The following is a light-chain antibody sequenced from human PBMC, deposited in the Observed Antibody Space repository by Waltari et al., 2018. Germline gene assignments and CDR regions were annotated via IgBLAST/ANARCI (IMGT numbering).Light chain of an antibody. V-gene: IGLV3-10*01. CDR3: FSTDTSGSHWV. Sequence: SYELTQPPSMSVSPGPAARITCPGDALPNKYAYWYQQKSGQVPVLVIYEDSLRPPRIPERFSGSSSGTVATLSISGAQVEDEADYYCFSTDTSGSHWVFGGGTKLTVL. CDR1: ALPNKY. CDR2: EDS. J-gene: IGLJ3*02.